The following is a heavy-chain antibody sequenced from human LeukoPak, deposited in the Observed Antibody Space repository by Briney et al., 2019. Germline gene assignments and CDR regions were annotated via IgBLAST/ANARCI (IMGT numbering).Heavy chain of an antibody. CDR3: ARDPKWLDY. Sequence: GGSLRLSCAASGFTISTYWMSWVRQAPGKGLEWVANTNQKGSEKYYVDSVKGRFTISKDNAKNSLYLQMNSLRAEDTAVYYCARDPKWLDYWGQGTLVTVSS. CDR1: GFTISTYW. D-gene: IGHD5-12*01. J-gene: IGHJ4*02. V-gene: IGHV3-7*01. CDR2: TNQKGSEK.